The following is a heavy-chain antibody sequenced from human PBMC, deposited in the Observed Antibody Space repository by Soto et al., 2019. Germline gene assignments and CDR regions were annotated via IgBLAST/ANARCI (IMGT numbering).Heavy chain of an antibody. CDR3: AKDYYYDSTGLFFDS. Sequence: EVQLLESGGALVQPGGSLRLSCEASGFSLGRYAMSWVRQAPGKGLEWISVISASGSSVSYADSVKGRFTISKDNSENTLFLQVNSLRVEDTAVYYCAKDYYYDSTGLFFDSWGQGTLFTVSS. CDR1: GFSLGRYA. V-gene: IGHV3-23*01. J-gene: IGHJ4*02. CDR2: ISASGSSV. D-gene: IGHD3-22*01.